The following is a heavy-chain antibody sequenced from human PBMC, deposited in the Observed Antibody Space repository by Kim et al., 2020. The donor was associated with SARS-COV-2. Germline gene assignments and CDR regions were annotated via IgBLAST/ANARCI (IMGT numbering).Heavy chain of an antibody. Sequence: SLKSRVTISVDTSKSQFSLRLCSVTAADTAVYYCARPYMTRGGRNGMDVWGQGTTVTVSS. V-gene: IGHV4-39*01. CDR3: ARPYMTRGGRNGMDV. J-gene: IGHJ6*02. D-gene: IGHD3-16*01.